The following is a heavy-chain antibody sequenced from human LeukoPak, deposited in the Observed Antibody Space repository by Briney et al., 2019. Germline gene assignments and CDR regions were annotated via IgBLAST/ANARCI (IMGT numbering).Heavy chain of an antibody. CDR1: GGTFSSYA. V-gene: IGHV1-69*05. Sequence: SVKVSCKASGGTFSSYAISWVRQAPGQGLEWMGGIIPIFGTANYAQKFQGRVTITTDESTSTAYMELSSLRSEDTAVYYCARVRQQLYYYHYMDVWGKGTTVTVSS. CDR2: IIPIFGTA. CDR3: ARVRQQLYYYHYMDV. J-gene: IGHJ6*03. D-gene: IGHD6-13*01.